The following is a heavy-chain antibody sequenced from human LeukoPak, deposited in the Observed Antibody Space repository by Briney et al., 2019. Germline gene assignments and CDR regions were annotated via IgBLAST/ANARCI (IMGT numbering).Heavy chain of an antibody. Sequence: SETLSLTCTVSGGSISSGGYYWSWIRQPPGKGLEWIGYIYHSGSTYYNPSLKSRVAISVDRSKNQFSLKLSSVTAADTAVYYCAGDAYCSSTSCYPGYYYYYMDVWGKGTTVTVSS. D-gene: IGHD2-2*01. V-gene: IGHV4-30-2*01. CDR2: IYHSGST. CDR3: AGDAYCSSTSCYPGYYYYYMDV. J-gene: IGHJ6*03. CDR1: GGSISSGGYY.